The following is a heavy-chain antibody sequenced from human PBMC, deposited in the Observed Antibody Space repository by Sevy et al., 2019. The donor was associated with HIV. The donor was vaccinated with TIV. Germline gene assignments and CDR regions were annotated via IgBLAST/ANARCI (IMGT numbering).Heavy chain of an antibody. Sequence: GGSLRLSCAASGFTFSSYGMHWVRQAPGKGLAWVAFIRYDGSNKYYADSVKGRFTISRDNSKNTLYLQMNSLRAEDTAVYYCATTYYDFWSGYFHFDYWGQGTLVTVSS. CDR3: ATTYYDFWSGYFHFDY. CDR1: GFTFSSYG. J-gene: IGHJ4*02. CDR2: IRYDGSNK. D-gene: IGHD3-3*01. V-gene: IGHV3-30*02.